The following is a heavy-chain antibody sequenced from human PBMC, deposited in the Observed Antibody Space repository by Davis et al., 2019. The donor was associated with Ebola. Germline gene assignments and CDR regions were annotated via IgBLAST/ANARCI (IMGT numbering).Heavy chain of an antibody. CDR3: ASRGYGDDHGDYSLICYYYGMDV. V-gene: IGHV3-21*04. D-gene: IGHD4-17*01. CDR1: GFTFSSYA. CDR2: ISSSSSYI. Sequence: PGGSLRLSCAASGFTFSSYAMHRVRQAPGKGLEWVSSISSSSSYIYYADSVKGRFTISRDNAKNSLYLQMNSLRAEDTAVYYCASRGYGDDHGDYSLICYYYGMDVWGQGTTVTVSS. J-gene: IGHJ6*02.